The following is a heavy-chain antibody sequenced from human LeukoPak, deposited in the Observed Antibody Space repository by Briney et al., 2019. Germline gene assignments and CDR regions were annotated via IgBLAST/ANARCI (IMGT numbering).Heavy chain of an antibody. D-gene: IGHD3-22*01. J-gene: IGHJ4*02. CDR2: IIPILGIA. CDR3: ARDRGDYYDSSGYLDY. CDR1: GGTFSSYA. Sequence: HRASVKVSCKASGGTFSSYAISWVRQAPGQGLEWMGRIIPILGIANYAQKFQGRVTITADKSTSTAYVELSSLRSEDTAVYYCARDRGDYYDSSGYLDYWGQGTLVTVSS. V-gene: IGHV1-69*04.